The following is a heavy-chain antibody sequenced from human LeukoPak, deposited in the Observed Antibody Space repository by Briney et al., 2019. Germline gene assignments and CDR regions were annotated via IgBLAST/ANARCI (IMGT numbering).Heavy chain of an antibody. V-gene: IGHV3-7*01. Sequence: GGSLSLSCVASVFTLSSYWMSWVRQAPGKGLEWVANIKQDGSEKYYVDSVKGRFTISRDNAKNSLYLQMNSLRAEDTAVYYCATLVATTRFDYWGQGTLATVSS. J-gene: IGHJ4*02. CDR2: IKQDGSEK. D-gene: IGHD5-12*01. CDR1: VFTLSSYW. CDR3: ATLVATTRFDY.